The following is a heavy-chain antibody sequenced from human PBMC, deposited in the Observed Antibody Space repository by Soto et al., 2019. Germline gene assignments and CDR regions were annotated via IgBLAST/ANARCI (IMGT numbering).Heavy chain of an antibody. Sequence: EVQLLESGGGLVQPGGSLRLSCAASGFTFSSYAMNWVRQGPGKGLEWVSLISGSGGSTYYADSVKGRFTISRDKSTNTLYLQWNSLRAEDTAVYYCARRSRGWYFDYWGQGTLVTVSS. CDR1: GFTFSSYA. J-gene: IGHJ4*02. V-gene: IGHV3-23*01. CDR2: ISGSGGST. CDR3: ARRSRGWYFDY. D-gene: IGHD6-19*01.